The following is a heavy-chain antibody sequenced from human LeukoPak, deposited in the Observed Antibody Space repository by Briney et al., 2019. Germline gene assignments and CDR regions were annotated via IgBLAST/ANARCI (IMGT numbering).Heavy chain of an antibody. CDR1: GFTFSSYA. CDR3: AKDSWVTLYYFDY. Sequence: GGSLRLSCAASGFTFSSYAMSWVRQAPGKGLEWVSAISGSGGSTYYADSVKGRFTISRDNSKNTLYPQMNSLRAEDTAVYYCAKDSWVTLYYFDYWGRGTLVTVSS. V-gene: IGHV3-23*01. J-gene: IGHJ4*02. CDR2: ISGSGGST. D-gene: IGHD4-23*01.